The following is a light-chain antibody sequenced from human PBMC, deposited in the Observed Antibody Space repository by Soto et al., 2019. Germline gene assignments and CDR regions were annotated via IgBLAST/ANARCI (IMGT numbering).Light chain of an antibody. Sequence: DIQMTQSPSTLSASVGDRVTISCRASQSISRWLAWYQQKPGKAPKVLIWDASSLQRGVPSRFSGSGSGTEFILTISTLQPHDPETSYSQQYNAYSTWTFGQGTKVDI. CDR1: QSISRW. V-gene: IGKV1-5*01. CDR3: QQYNAYSTWT. J-gene: IGKJ1*01. CDR2: DAS.